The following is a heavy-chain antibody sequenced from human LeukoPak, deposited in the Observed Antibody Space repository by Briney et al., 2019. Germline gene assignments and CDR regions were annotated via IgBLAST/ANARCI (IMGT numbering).Heavy chain of an antibody. J-gene: IGHJ5*02. Sequence: SETLSLTCTVSGGSISSYYWSWIRQPPGKGLEWIGYIYYSGSTNYNPSLKSRDTISVDTSKNQFSLKLSSVTAADTAVYYCAREASGYSYGLYNWFEPWGQGTLVTVSS. CDR3: AREASGYSYGLYNWFEP. V-gene: IGHV4-59*01. CDR2: IYYSGST. D-gene: IGHD5-18*01. CDR1: GGSISSYY.